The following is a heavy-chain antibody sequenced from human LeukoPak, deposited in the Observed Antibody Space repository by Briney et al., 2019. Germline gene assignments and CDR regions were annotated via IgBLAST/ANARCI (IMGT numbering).Heavy chain of an antibody. D-gene: IGHD3-22*01. CDR2: IFASGST. J-gene: IGHJ5*02. Sequence: SETLSLTCTVSGASISSGSYYWNWIRQPAGKGLEWIGRIFASGSTNYNPSLKSRVTISLDTSKNQLSLKLSSVTAADTAVYYCARQLDSSGYYYPFSNNWFDPWGQGTLVTVSS. CDR3: ARQLDSSGYYYPFSNNWFDP. CDR1: GASISSGSYY. V-gene: IGHV4-61*02.